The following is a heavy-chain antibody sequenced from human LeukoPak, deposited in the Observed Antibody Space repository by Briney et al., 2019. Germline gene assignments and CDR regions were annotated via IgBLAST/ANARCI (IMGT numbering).Heavy chain of an antibody. CDR2: ISGSSTSI. Sequence: GGSLRLSCATSGFTFSTYGMHWVRQAPGKGLEWVSYISGSSTSIYHADSVKGRFTISRDNAKNSLYLQMDSLRAEDTAVYYCARDKSAGADTGSSFYYWGQGALVTVSS. CDR1: GFTFSTYG. CDR3: ARDKSAGADTGSSFYY. V-gene: IGHV3-21*04. D-gene: IGHD3-10*01. J-gene: IGHJ4*02.